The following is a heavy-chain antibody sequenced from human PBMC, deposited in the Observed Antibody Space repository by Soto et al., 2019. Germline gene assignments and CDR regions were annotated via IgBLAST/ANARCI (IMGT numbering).Heavy chain of an antibody. D-gene: IGHD3-22*01. CDR3: ASSTYYYDSSGLFAFDI. CDR1: GGTFSSYA. J-gene: IGHJ3*02. Sequence: SVKVSCKASGGTFSSYAISWVRQAPGQGLEWMGWIIPIYGKTKYSQKFQGRVTITRDTSASSAYMELSSQRSEDTAVYYCASSTYYYDSSGLFAFDIWGQGTMVTVSS. CDR2: IIPIYGKT. V-gene: IGHV1-69*05.